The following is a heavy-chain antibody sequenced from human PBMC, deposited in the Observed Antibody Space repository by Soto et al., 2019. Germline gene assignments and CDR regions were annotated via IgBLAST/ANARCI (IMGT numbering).Heavy chain of an antibody. V-gene: IGHV4-39*01. Sequence: SETLSLTCTVSGGSISSSSYYWGWIRQPPGKGLEWIGSIYYSGSTYYNPSLKSRVTISVDTSKNQFSLKLSSVTAADTAVYYCARQDRSGSYYFDYWGQGTLVTVSS. J-gene: IGHJ4*02. CDR1: GGSISSSSYY. CDR3: ARQDRSGSYYFDY. D-gene: IGHD1-26*01. CDR2: IYYSGST.